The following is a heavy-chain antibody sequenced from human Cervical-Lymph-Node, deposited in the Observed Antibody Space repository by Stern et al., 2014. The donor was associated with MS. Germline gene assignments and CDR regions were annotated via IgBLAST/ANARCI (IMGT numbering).Heavy chain of an antibody. CDR1: GDSISSTTYY. CDR2: VYFTGST. Sequence: QLQLQESGPGLVRPSETLSLSCSVSGDSISSTTYYWGWVRQPPGKGLEWIGSVYFTGSTYYNPSLKSRVAMAIAMSKNHFSLRLSSVTAADTAVYFCARLLGLRAAMIWGRGTQVTVSS. D-gene: IGHD2-2*01. V-gene: IGHV4-39*01. CDR3: ARLLGLRAAMI. J-gene: IGHJ2*01.